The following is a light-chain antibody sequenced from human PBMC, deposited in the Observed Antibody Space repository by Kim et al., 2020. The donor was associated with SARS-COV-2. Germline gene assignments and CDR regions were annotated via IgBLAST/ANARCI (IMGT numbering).Light chain of an antibody. Sequence: SPGERATLSCGASQSVSSSYLAWYQQKPGRAPRLLIHDASSRATGMPDRFSGSGSGTDFTLTISRLEPEDFAVYYCQQYGSSPPYTFGQGTKLEI. CDR1: QSVSSSY. CDR2: DAS. V-gene: IGKV3D-20*01. J-gene: IGKJ2*01. CDR3: QQYGSSPPYT.